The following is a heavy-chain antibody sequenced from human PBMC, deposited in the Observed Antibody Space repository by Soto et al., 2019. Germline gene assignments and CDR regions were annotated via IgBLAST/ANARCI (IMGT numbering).Heavy chain of an antibody. CDR3: ARDFWSGYRFDY. V-gene: IGHV2-70*11. J-gene: IGHJ4*02. CDR1: GFSLSTSGMC. D-gene: IGHD3-3*01. CDR2: IDWDDDK. Sequence: SGPTLVNPTQILTLTCTFSGFSLSTSGMCVSWIRQPPGKALEWLARIDWDDDKYYSTSLKTRLTISKDTSKNQVVLTMTNMDPVDTATYYCARDFWSGYRFDYWGQGTLVTVSS.